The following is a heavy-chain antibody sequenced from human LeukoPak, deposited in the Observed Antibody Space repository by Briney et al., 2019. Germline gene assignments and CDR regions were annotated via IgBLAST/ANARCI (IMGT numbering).Heavy chain of an antibody. V-gene: IGHV4-4*07. CDR1: GGSISSYS. D-gene: IGHD3-22*01. Sequence: SETLSLTCTVSGGSISSYSWSWTRQPAGKGLEWIGRVYTSGRTNYNPSLKSRVTMSVDTSKNQFSLKLSSVTAADTAVYYCARGPYDSPFDYWGQGTLVTVSS. J-gene: IGHJ4*02. CDR2: VYTSGRT. CDR3: ARGPYDSPFDY.